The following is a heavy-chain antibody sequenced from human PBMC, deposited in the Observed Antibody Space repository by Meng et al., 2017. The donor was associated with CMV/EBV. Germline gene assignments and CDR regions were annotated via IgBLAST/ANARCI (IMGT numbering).Heavy chain of an antibody. V-gene: IGHV4-31*02. CDR1: GGSISSGGYY. Sequence: SGGSISSGGYYWSWIRQHPGKGLEWIGYIYYSGSTYYNPSLKSRVTISVDTSKNQFSLKLSPVTAADTAVYYCARVVEMATNAYLDYWGQGTLVTVSS. CDR2: IYYSGST. J-gene: IGHJ4*02. D-gene: IGHD5-24*01. CDR3: ARVVEMATNAYLDY.